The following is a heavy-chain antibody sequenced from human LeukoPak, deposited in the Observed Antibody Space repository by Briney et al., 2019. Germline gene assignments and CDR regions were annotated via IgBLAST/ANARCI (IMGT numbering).Heavy chain of an antibody. J-gene: IGHJ4*02. D-gene: IGHD6-13*01. Sequence: GASVKVSCKASGYTFTSYGISWVRQAPGQGLEWMGWISAYNGNTNYAQKLQGRVTMTTDTSTSTAYMELRSLRSDDTAVYYCARHSGFSSSLEVRDYWGQGTLVTVSS. V-gene: IGHV1-18*01. CDR1: GYTFTSYG. CDR2: ISAYNGNT. CDR3: ARHSGFSSSLEVRDY.